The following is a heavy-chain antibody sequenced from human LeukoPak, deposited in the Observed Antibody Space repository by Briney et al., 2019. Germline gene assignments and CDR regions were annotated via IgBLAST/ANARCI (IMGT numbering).Heavy chain of an antibody. CDR1: GFTLSSYS. J-gene: IGHJ4*02. CDR2: ISSSSSTI. CDR3: ARGVRYLDY. V-gene: IGHV3-48*02. Sequence: PGGSLRLSCAASGFTLSSYSMNWVRQAPGKGLEWVSYISSSSSTIYYADSLKGRFTISRDNAKKSLYLQMKSLRDEDTAVYYCARGVRYLDYWGQGTLVTVSS. D-gene: IGHD3-10*01.